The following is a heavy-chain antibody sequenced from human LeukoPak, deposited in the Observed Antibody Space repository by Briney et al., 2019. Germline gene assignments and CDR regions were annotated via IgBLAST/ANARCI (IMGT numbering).Heavy chain of an antibody. V-gene: IGHV1-69*13. CDR2: IIPIFGTA. J-gene: IGHJ6*03. D-gene: IGHD6-13*01. CDR1: GGTFSSYA. CDR3: ARAVRAAAGTGYYYYMDV. Sequence: VASVKVSCKASGGTFSSYAISWVRQAPGQGLEWMGGIIPIFGTANYAQKFQGRVTITADESTSTAYMELSSLRSEDTAVYYCARAVRAAAGTGYYYYMDVWGKGTTVTVSS.